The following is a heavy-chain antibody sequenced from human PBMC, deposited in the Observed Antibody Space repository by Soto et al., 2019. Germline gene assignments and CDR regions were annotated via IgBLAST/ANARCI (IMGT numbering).Heavy chain of an antibody. V-gene: IGHV3-53*01. D-gene: IGHD2-21*02. J-gene: IGHJ4*02. CDR2: IYSGETT. Sequence: PGGSLRLSCAASGFNVNIDYMNWVRQTPGKGLEWVASIYSGETTYYADSVRGRFTISSDKSKNTLYFQLSSLRIEDTAVYYCTRDGRGLGRLSLFEYWGQGVLVTV. CDR3: TRDGRGLGRLSLFEY. CDR1: GFNVNIDY.